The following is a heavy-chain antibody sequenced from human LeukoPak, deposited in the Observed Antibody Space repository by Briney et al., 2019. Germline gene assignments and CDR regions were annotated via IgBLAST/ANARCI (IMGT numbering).Heavy chain of an antibody. CDR2: INPSGGST. D-gene: IGHD3-10*01. CDR3: ARLPPGSGSCPRPPNYYYGMDV. J-gene: IGHJ6*02. CDR1: GYTFTSYY. V-gene: IGHV1-46*01. Sequence: ASVKVSCKASGYTFTSYYMHWVRQAPGQGLEWMGIINPSGGSTSYAQKFQGRVTMTRDTSTSTVYMELSSLRSEDTAVYYCARLPPGSGSCPRPPNYYYGMDVWGQGTTVTVSS.